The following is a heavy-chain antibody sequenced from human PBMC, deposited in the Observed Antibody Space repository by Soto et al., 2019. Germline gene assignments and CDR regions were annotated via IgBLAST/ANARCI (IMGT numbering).Heavy chain of an antibody. V-gene: IGHV2-5*02. CDR3: AHKILVPGAIVFDY. CDR1: GFSLSTGGVG. CDR2: IYWDDEK. Sequence: QITLKESGPTLVKPTETLTLTCTFSGFSLSTGGVGVGWIRQPPGKALEWLALIYWDDEKRYSPSLKSRLTVTKDTSKNQVVLTMTNVDHVDTATYYCAHKILVPGAIVFDYWGQGTLVTVSS. D-gene: IGHD2-2*01. J-gene: IGHJ4*02.